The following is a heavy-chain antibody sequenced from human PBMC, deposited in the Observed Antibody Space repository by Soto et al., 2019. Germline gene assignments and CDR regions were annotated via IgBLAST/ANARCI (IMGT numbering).Heavy chain of an antibody. J-gene: IGHJ4*02. CDR3: ASHPGYSSGWYNY. Sequence: GGSLRLSCAASGFTFSSYWMHWVRQAPGKGLVWVSRINSDGITTNYADSVKGRFTISRDNAKNTLYLQMNSLSAEDTAVYYCASHPGYSSGWYNYWGQGTLVTVSS. CDR2: INSDGITT. D-gene: IGHD6-19*01. CDR1: GFTFSSYW. V-gene: IGHV3-74*01.